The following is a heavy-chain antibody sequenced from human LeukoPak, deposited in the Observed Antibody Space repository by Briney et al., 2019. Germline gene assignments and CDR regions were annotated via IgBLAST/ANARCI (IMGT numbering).Heavy chain of an antibody. CDR3: ARVSSREGYSLDY. Sequence: GGSLRLSCAASGFTFSNAWMSWVRQAPGKGLEWVGRCRNKANSYTTEYAASVRGRFTISRDDSKNSLYLQMNSLKTEDTAVYYCARVSSREGYSLDYWGQGNLVTVSS. J-gene: IGHJ4*02. V-gene: IGHV3-72*01. CDR1: GFTFSNAW. D-gene: IGHD5-24*01. CDR2: CRNKANSYTT.